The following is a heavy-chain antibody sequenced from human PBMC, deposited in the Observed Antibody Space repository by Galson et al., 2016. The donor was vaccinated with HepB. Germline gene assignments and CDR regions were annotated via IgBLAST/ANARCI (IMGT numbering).Heavy chain of an antibody. CDR1: GDSIRSSF. J-gene: IGHJ4*02. D-gene: IGHD5-12*01. Sequence: SETLSLTCTVSGDSIRSSFWSWLRQPPGKGLEWIGYIFHSGSTNYNPALKSRVTISVDTSKNQFSLKLTSVTAADTAVHYCARDFSRCSGYESVVRFDDWVQGTRVTVSS. CDR3: ARDFSRCSGYESVVRFDD. V-gene: IGHV4-59*01. CDR2: IFHSGST.